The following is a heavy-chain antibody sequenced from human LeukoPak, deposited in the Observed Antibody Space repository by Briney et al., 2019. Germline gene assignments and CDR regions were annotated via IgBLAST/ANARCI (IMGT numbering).Heavy chain of an antibody. Sequence: GSLRLSFAAPGFTFDDYGLSWVRQAPGKGLEWVSTISSSGGSTYYADSVKGRFTISRDNSKNTLYLQMNSLRAEDTAVYYCATCGGSCPGDYWGQGTLVTVSS. CDR3: ATCGGSCPGDY. CDR1: GFTFDDYG. V-gene: IGHV3-23*01. J-gene: IGHJ4*02. CDR2: ISSSGGST. D-gene: IGHD2-15*01.